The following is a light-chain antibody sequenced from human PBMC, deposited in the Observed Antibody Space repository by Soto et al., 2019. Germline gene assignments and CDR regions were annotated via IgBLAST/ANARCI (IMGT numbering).Light chain of an antibody. V-gene: IGLV2-8*01. CDR1: SSDVGAHNF. J-gene: IGLJ1*01. CDR2: EVI. Sequence: QSALTQPPSASGSPGQSVTISYTGTSSDVGAHNFVSWHQQHPGKAPKLMIYEVIKRPSGVPDRFSGSKSGNTASLTVSGLQAEDEADYYCSSYAGSNNYVFGTGTKVTV. CDR3: SSYAGSNNYV.